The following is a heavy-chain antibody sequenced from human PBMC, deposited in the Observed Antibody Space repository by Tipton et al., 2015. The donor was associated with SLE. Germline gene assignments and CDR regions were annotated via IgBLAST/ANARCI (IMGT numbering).Heavy chain of an antibody. CDR3: TIEYSSSDAFDF. CDR1: GFRFSSYE. Sequence: SLRLSCAASGFRFSSYEMNWVRQAPGKGLEWVSYISGSGTNKYYADSVKGRFTISRDNAKNSLYLQMNSLRAEDTALYYYTIEYSSSDAFDFWGQGTLVTVSS. CDR2: ISGSGTNK. J-gene: IGHJ4*02. D-gene: IGHD6-6*01. V-gene: IGHV3-48*03.